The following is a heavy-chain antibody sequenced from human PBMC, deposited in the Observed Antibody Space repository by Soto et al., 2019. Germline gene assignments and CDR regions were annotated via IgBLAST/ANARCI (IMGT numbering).Heavy chain of an antibody. CDR3: AREPRYCRGGNCSITRDAFDI. Sequence: EVQLVESGGGLVQPGGSLRLSCTASGFIVSDTYMNWVRQAPGKGLEWVSVISNRGDTHYADSVRGRFSLSRDIADNTLHLQMNNLSVEDTAVYYCAREPRYCRGGNCSITRDAFDIWGQGTMVTVSS. D-gene: IGHD2-15*01. J-gene: IGHJ3*02. CDR1: GFIVSDTY. CDR2: ISNRGDT. V-gene: IGHV3-66*01.